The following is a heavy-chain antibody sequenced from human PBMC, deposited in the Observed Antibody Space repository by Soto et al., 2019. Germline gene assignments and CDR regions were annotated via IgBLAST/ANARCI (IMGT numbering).Heavy chain of an antibody. Sequence: ASVKVSCKASGYTFTGYYMHWVRQAPGQGLEWMGWINPDSGGTNYAQKCQGRVTMTRDTSISTAYMELSRLRSHDTAVYYCARRGSGWYSSYFDSWGQGTLVTVSS. CDR2: INPDSGGT. V-gene: IGHV1-2*02. CDR3: ARRGSGWYSSYFDS. CDR1: GYTFTGYY. D-gene: IGHD6-19*01. J-gene: IGHJ4*02.